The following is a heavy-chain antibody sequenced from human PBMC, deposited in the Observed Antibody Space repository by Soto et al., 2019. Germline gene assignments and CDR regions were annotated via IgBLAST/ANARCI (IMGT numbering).Heavy chain of an antibody. CDR1: GFTFSSYG. J-gene: IGHJ6*02. D-gene: IGHD4-17*01. Sequence: QVQLVESGGGVVQPGRSLRLSCAASGFTFSSYGMHWVRQAPGKGLEWVAVISYDGSNKYYADSVKGRFTISRDNSKNTLYLQMNSLGAEDTAVYYCAKEGGDYGRGYYYYYGMDVWGQGTTVTVSS. V-gene: IGHV3-30*18. CDR2: ISYDGSNK. CDR3: AKEGGDYGRGYYYYYGMDV.